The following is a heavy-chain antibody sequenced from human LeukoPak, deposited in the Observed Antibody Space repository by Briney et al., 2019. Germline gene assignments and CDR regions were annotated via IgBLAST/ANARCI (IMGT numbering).Heavy chain of an antibody. V-gene: IGHV3-53*01. CDR3: AGPGGDSSGYYSI. CDR2: IYSGGST. J-gene: IGHJ4*02. D-gene: IGHD3-22*01. Sequence: GGSLRLSCAASGFTVSSNYMSWVRQAPGKGLEWVSVIYSGGSTYYADSVKGRFTISRDNSKNTLYLQMNSLRAEDTAVYYCAGPGGDSSGYYSIWGQGTLVTVSS. CDR1: GFTVSSNY.